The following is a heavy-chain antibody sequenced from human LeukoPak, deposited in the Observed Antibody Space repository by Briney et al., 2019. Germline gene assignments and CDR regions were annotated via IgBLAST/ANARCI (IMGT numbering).Heavy chain of an antibody. CDR3: ARDLGYCSGGNCNEFDP. CDR1: GFTFSSYE. V-gene: IGHV3-48*03. Sequence: GGSLRLSCAASGFTFSSYEMNWVRQAPGKGLEWVSYISSSGSTIYYADSVKGRFTISRDNAKNSLYLQMNSLRAEDTAVYYCARDLGYCSGGNCNEFDPWGQGTLVTVSS. CDR2: ISSSGSTI. J-gene: IGHJ5*02. D-gene: IGHD2-15*01.